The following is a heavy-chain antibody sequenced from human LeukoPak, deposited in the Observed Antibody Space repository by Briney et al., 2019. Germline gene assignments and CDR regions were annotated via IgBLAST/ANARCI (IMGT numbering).Heavy chain of an antibody. CDR3: ARDHRPSYDSSAYYYPGDY. J-gene: IGHJ4*02. CDR1: GYTFTSYY. Sequence: ASVKVSCKASGYTFTSYYIHWVRQVPGQGLEWMAIINPSGGTTSYAQKFQGRLTMTRDTSTSTVYMELSSLRSEDTAVYYCARDHRPSYDSSAYYYPGDYWGQGTLVTVSS. D-gene: IGHD3-22*01. CDR2: INPSGGTT. V-gene: IGHV1-46*01.